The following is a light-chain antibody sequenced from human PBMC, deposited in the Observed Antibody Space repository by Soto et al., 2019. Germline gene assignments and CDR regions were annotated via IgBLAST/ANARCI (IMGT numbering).Light chain of an antibody. V-gene: IGKV3-15*01. CDR3: QQYNNWPRT. CDR2: GAS. CDR1: QSVSSN. J-gene: IGKJ1*01. Sequence: EIVMTQSPATLSVSPGERATLSCRASQSVSSNLAWYQQKPGQARSLLIYGASTRATGIPARFSGSGSGTEFTLTISSLQSEDFAVYYCQQYNNWPRTFGQGTKVDIK.